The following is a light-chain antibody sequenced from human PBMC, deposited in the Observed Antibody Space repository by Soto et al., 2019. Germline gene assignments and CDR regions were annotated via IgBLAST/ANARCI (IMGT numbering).Light chain of an antibody. CDR2: AAS. CDR1: EILSSSY. J-gene: IGKJ2*01. CDR3: QRQGT. V-gene: IGKV3-20*01. Sequence: EIVLTQSPGTLSLSPGERATLSCRASEILSSSYLVWYQQKPSQAPRLLIYAASRRVTGIPDRFSGSGSATEYTLTIKTLEPEDFAVYYCQRQGTFGQGTKLEIK.